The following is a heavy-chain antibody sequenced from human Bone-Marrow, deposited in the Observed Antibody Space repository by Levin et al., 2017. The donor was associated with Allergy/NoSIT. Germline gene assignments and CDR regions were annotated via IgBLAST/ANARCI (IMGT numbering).Heavy chain of an antibody. CDR2: ISHSGST. CDR1: GGSISSYY. J-gene: IGHJ3*02. D-gene: IGHD3-3*01. Sequence: GSLRLSCTVSGGSISSYYWSWIRQPPGKGLEWIGYISHSGSTNYTPSLNRRVTISVDASKNQFSLKLNSVTAADTAVYYCARDSNYDFWSGYYTTNDAFDIWGQGTMVTVSS. V-gene: IGHV4-59*01. CDR3: ARDSNYDFWSGYYTTNDAFDI.